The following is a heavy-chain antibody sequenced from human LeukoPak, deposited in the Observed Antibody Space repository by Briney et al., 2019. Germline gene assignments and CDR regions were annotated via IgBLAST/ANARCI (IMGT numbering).Heavy chain of an antibody. V-gene: IGHV4-34*01. J-gene: IGHJ4*02. D-gene: IGHD5-18*01. CDR3: ARDDGYGYENYYFDY. Sequence: SETLSLTCAVYGGSFSGYYWSWIRQPPGKGLEWIGEINHSGSTNYNPSLESRVTISVDTSKNQFSLKLSSVTAADTAVYYCARDDGYGYENYYFDYWGQGTLVTVSS. CDR2: INHSGST. CDR1: GGSFSGYY.